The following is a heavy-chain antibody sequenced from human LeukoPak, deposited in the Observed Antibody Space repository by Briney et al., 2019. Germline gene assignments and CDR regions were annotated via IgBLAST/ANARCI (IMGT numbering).Heavy chain of an antibody. CDR1: GYSISSGFY. V-gene: IGHV4-38-2*02. D-gene: IGHD5-18*01. CDR2: IYHSGST. J-gene: IGHJ4*02. CDR3: AKERARSGGYSLHGGIDF. Sequence: SETLSLTCTVSGYSISSGFYWGWIRQPPGEGLEWIGNIYHSGSTYYNPSLKSRVTISVDTYKNQFSLKLSSVTAADTAVYYCAKERARSGGYSLHGGIDFWGQGTLVTVSS.